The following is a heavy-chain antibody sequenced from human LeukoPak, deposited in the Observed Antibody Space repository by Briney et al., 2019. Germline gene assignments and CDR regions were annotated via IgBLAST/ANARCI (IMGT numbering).Heavy chain of an antibody. CDR1: GGSISSSSYY. J-gene: IGHJ2*01. CDR2: IYYSGRT. V-gene: IGHV4-39*01. Sequence: TETLSLTCTVSGGSISSSSYYWGWIRQPPGKGLEWIGNIYYSGRTYYNPSLKSRVTISVDTSKNQFSLKLSSVTATDTAVYYCARGVSMIVVVIHDWYFDLWGRGTLVTVSS. CDR3: ARGVSMIVVVIHDWYFDL. D-gene: IGHD3-22*01.